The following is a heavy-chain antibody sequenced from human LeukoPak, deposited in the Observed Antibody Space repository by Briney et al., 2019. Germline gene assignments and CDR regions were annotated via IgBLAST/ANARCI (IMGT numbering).Heavy chain of an antibody. CDR2: IKQDGSEK. CDR3: ARDQGGRIDYYDSSGYPDAFDI. Sequence: GSLRLSCAASGFTFSSYWMSWVRQAPGKGLEWVANIKQDGSEKYYVDSVKGRFTISRDNAKNSLYLQMNSLRAEDTAVYYCARDQGGRIDYYDSSGYPDAFDIWGQGTMVTVSS. J-gene: IGHJ3*02. CDR1: GFTFSSYW. D-gene: IGHD3-22*01. V-gene: IGHV3-7*01.